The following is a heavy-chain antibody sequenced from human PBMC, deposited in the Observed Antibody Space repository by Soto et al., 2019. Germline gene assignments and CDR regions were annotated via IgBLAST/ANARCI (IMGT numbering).Heavy chain of an antibody. CDR2: IYSNGDT. D-gene: IGHD6-6*01. V-gene: IGHV4-31*03. Sequence: SETLSLTCSVSSDSMNIGGYYWSCIRQHPGKGLEWIGYIYSNGDTYYNPSLKSRVTISVDTSKNQFSLNLTSVTAADTAVYYCARRGGSSSGYYYYAMDVWGQGTTVTVSS. CDR3: ARRGGSSSGYYYYAMDV. J-gene: IGHJ6*02. CDR1: SDSMNIGGYY.